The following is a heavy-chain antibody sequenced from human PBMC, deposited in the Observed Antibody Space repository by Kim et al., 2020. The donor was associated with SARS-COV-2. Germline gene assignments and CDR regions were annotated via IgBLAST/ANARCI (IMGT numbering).Heavy chain of an antibody. Sequence: SVKVSCKASGGTFSSYAISWVRQAPGQGLEWMGGIITIFGTANYAQKFQGRVTITADESTSTAYMELSSLRSEDTAVYYCAREDDYVWGSYGPGHWFDPWGQGTLVTVSS. CDR1: GGTFSSYA. J-gene: IGHJ5*02. D-gene: IGHD3-16*01. V-gene: IGHV1-69*13. CDR3: AREDDYVWGSYGPGHWFDP. CDR2: IITIFGTA.